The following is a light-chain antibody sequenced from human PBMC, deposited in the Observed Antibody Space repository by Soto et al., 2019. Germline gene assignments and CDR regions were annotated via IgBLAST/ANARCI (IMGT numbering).Light chain of an antibody. V-gene: IGKV3-15*01. Sequence: IVITRSPATLSVSPGERATLSCRASQSVSSNLAWYQQKPGQAPRLLIYGASTRATGIPARFSGSGSGTEFTLTISSLQYEDFAVYYCQQYNNWPQTFGQGTKLDI. CDR1: QSVSSN. CDR3: QQYNNWPQT. CDR2: GAS. J-gene: IGKJ1*01.